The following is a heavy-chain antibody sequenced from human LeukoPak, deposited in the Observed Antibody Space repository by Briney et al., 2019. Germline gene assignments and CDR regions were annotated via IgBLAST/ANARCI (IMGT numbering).Heavy chain of an antibody. CDR1: GFTFSSYS. D-gene: IGHD1-7*01. Sequence: AGGSLRLSCAASGFTFSSYSMNWVRQAPGKGLEWVALISYDGSNEYYADSVKGRFTISRDNSRNTLYLQMNSLRAEDTAVYYCAKVRVVFNWNYAYYFDNWGQGTLVTVSS. CDR3: AKVRVVFNWNYAYYFDN. V-gene: IGHV3-30*18. CDR2: ISYDGSNE. J-gene: IGHJ4*02.